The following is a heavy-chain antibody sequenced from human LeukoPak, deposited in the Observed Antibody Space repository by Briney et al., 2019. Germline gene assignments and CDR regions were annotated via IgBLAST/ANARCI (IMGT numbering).Heavy chain of an antibody. CDR3: AREREGGYYFDY. CDR2: ISSSSSYI. V-gene: IGHV3-21*01. D-gene: IGHD3-16*01. Sequence: GGSLRLSCAASGFTFSSYSMNWVRQAPGKGLEWVSSISSSSSYIYYADSVKGRFTISRDNAKNSLYLQMNSLRAEDTAVYYCAREREGGYYFDYWGQGTLVTVSS. J-gene: IGHJ4*02. CDR1: GFTFSSYS.